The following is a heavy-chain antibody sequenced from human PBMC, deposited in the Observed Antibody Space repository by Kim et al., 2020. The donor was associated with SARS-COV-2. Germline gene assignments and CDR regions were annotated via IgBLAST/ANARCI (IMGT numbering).Heavy chain of an antibody. D-gene: IGHD3-10*01. CDR1: GGSISSSSYY. CDR2: IYYSGST. V-gene: IGHV4-39*01. CDR3: ARSIRGATKDLWSDY. Sequence: SETLSLTCTVSGGSISSSSYYWGWIRQPPGKGLEWIGSIYYSGSTYYNPSLKSRVTISVDTSKNQFSLKLSSVTAADTAVYYCARSIRGATKDLWSDYWGQGTLVTVSS. J-gene: IGHJ4*02.